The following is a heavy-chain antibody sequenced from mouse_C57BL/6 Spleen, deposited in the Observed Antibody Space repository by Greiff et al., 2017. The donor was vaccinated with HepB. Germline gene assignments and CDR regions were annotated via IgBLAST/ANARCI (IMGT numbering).Heavy chain of an antibody. D-gene: IGHD2-5*01. CDR1: GYTFTSYW. CDR3: AKEGPYYSNFYWYFDV. J-gene: IGHJ1*03. V-gene: IGHV1-72*01. Sequence: VQLQQSGAELVKPGASVKLSCKASGYTFTSYWMHWVKQRPGRGLEWIGRIDPNSGGTKYNEKFKSKATLTVDKPSSTAYMQLSSLTSEDSAVYDCAKEGPYYSNFYWYFDVWGTGTTVTVSS. CDR2: IDPNSGGT.